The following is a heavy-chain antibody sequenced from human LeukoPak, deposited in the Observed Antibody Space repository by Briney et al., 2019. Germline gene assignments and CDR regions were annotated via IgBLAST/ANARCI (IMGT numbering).Heavy chain of an antibody. CDR2: ISASGSRT. V-gene: IGHV3-23*01. J-gene: IGHJ4*02. Sequence: GGSLRLSCAPSGFTFSTYAMSRVRQAPGKGLEWVSAISASGSRTYYAGSVKGRFTVSRDNSKDTLYLQMNSLRAEDTAVYYCAKEVWPGNTGWHLFDSWGQGTLVTVSS. D-gene: IGHD1-14*01. CDR3: AKEVWPGNTGWHLFDS. CDR1: GFTFSTYA.